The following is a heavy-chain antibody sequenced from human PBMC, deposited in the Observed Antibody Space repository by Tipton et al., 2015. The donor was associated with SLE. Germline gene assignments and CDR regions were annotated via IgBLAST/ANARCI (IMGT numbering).Heavy chain of an antibody. J-gene: IGHJ4*02. CDR1: GGSFSDYF. D-gene: IGHD3-3*01. V-gene: IGHV4-34*01. CDR2: INHSGGT. CDR3: VGFGVANY. Sequence: TLSLTCVANGGSFSDYFWSWIRQSPGKGLEWIGEINHSGGTNYNPSLKSRVIMSLDTSKNQFSLKLRSVTAADTAVYYCVGFGVANYWGQGTLVTVSS.